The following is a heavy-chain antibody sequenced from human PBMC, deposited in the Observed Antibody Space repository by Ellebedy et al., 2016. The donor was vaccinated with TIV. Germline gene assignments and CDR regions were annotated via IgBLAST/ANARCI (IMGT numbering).Heavy chain of an antibody. D-gene: IGHD4-17*01. V-gene: IGHV3-23*01. CDR3: ARKMTTVTTDYFDY. Sequence: GGSLRLXXAASGFTFSSYAMSWARQAPGKGLEWVSTISGGGGTTYYADSVKGRFTISRDNSKNTLYLQMNSLRVEDTAVYYCARKMTTVTTDYFDYWGQGTLVTVSS. J-gene: IGHJ4*02. CDR1: GFTFSSYA. CDR2: ISGGGGTT.